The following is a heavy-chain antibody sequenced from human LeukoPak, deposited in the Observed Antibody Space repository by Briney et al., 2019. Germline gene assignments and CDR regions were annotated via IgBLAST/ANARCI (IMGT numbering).Heavy chain of an antibody. J-gene: IGHJ4*02. CDR3: ARDTGGYEFDY. CDR2: IYSGGST. D-gene: IGHD5-12*01. Sequence: GGSLRLSCAAPRVIPSNHWMSWVRQAPEKGLEWVSVIYSGGSTYYADSVKGRFTISRDNSKNTLYLQMNSLRAEDTAVYYCARDTGGYEFDYWGQGTLVTVSS. CDR1: RVIPSNHW. V-gene: IGHV3-53*01.